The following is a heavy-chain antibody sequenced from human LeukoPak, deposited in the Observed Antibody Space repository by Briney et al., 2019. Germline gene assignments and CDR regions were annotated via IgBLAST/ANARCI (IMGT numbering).Heavy chain of an antibody. CDR3: AKDGPHVRGVIGFGAFDI. D-gene: IGHD3-10*01. J-gene: IGHJ3*02. CDR1: GFTFSSYG. V-gene: IGHV3-30*02. Sequence: PGGSLRLSCAASGFTFSSYGMHWVRQAPGKGLEWVAFIRYDGSNKYYADSVKGRFTISRDNSKNTLYLQMNSLRAGDTAVYYCAKDGPHVRGVIGFGAFDIWGQGTMVTVSS. CDR2: IRYDGSNK.